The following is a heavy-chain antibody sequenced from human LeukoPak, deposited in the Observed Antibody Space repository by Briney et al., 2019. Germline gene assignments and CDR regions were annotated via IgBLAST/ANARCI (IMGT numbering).Heavy chain of an antibody. CDR2: IYTGST. D-gene: IGHD5-24*01. Sequence: PSETLSLTCTVSGDSISSRSRYWAWIRQPPGKRLEWIGSIYTGSTYYPPSLNSRVTISVDTSKNQFSLKLPSVTAADTAVYYCERVGAVEMATIGYFDRWGQGTLVTVSS. CDR1: GDSISSRSRY. V-gene: IGHV4-39*07. J-gene: IGHJ4*02. CDR3: ERVGAVEMATIGYFDR.